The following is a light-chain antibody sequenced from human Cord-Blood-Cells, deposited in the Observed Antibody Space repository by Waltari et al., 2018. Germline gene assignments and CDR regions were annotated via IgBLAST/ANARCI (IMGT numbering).Light chain of an antibody. CDR2: EVS. Sequence: QSALTQPPSVSGSPGQSVTISCTGTSSDVGSYNRVSWYQQPPGTAPKLMIYEVSNRPSGVPYRFSGSKSGNTASLTISWLQAEDEADYYCSSYTSSSTWVFGGGTKLTVL. CDR1: SSDVGSYNR. CDR3: SSYTSSSTWV. V-gene: IGLV2-18*02. J-gene: IGLJ3*02.